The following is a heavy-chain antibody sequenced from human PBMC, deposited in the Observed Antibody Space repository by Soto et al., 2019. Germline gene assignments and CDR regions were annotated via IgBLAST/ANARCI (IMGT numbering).Heavy chain of an antibody. J-gene: IGHJ3*02. CDR2: VDPHSDNR. CDR1: GYTFSSWD. D-gene: IGHD1-1*01. CDR3: ANDRTTSPVGVDI. V-gene: IGHV1-8*01. Sequence: QVQLEQSGAEVKKPGASVKVSCKASGYTFSSWDINWVRQATGQGLEWMGWVDPHSDNRGYAQKFQGRVTLTRDSSISTVYLELSSLRSEDTAVYYCANDRTTSPVGVDIWGQGTMVTVSS.